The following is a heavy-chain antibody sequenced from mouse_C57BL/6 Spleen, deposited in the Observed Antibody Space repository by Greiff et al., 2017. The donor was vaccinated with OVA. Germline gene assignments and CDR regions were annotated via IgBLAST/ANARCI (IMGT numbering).Heavy chain of an antibody. J-gene: IGHJ2*01. CDR2: IDPEDGDT. V-gene: IGHV14-1*01. Sequence: EVKLMESGAELVRPGASVKLSCTASGFNIKDYYMHWVKQRPEQGLEWIGRIDPEDGDTEYAPKFQGKATMTADTSSNTAYLQLSSLTSEDTAVYYCTFSYYSNYFDYWGQGTTLTVSS. CDR1: GFNIKDYY. CDR3: TFSYYSNYFDY. D-gene: IGHD2-5*01.